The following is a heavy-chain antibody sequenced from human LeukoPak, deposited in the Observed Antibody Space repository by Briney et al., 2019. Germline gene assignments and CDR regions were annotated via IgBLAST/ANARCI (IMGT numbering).Heavy chain of an antibody. CDR1: DGSFSGYY. CDR2: INHSGST. Sequence: SETLSLTCAVYDGSFSGYYWSWIRQPPGKGLEWIGEINHSGSTNYNPSLKSRVTISVDTSKNQFSLKLSSVTAADTAVYYCARLITYYYGSGRPHFDYWGQGTLVTVSS. J-gene: IGHJ4*02. CDR3: ARLITYYYGSGRPHFDY. D-gene: IGHD3-10*01. V-gene: IGHV4-34*01.